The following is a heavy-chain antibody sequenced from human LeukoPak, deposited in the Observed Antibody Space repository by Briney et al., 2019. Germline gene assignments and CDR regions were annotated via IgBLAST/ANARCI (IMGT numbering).Heavy chain of an antibody. Sequence: GGSLRLSCAASGFTFSHYSMNWVRQAPGKGLDWVAFIHHDGSNKYYADSVKGRFTISRDNAKNSLYLQMNSLRAEDTAVYYCARDLSIAAARGYYFDYWGQGTLVTVSP. V-gene: IGHV3-30*02. CDR2: IHHDGSNK. CDR3: ARDLSIAAARGYYFDY. CDR1: GFTFSHYS. D-gene: IGHD6-13*01. J-gene: IGHJ4*02.